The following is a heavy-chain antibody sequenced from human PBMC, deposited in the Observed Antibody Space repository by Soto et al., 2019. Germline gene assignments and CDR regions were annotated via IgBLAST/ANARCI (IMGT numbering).Heavy chain of an antibody. CDR2: IWYDGSNK. J-gene: IGHJ5*02. D-gene: IGHD6-13*01. Sequence: GGSLRLSCAASGFTFSSYGMHWVRQAPGKGLEWVAVIWYDGSNKYYADSVKGRFTISRDNSKNTLYLQMNSLRAEDTAVYYCARDPTGIAAAAGWFDPWGQGTLVTVSS. CDR1: GFTFSSYG. CDR3: ARDPTGIAAAAGWFDP. V-gene: IGHV3-33*01.